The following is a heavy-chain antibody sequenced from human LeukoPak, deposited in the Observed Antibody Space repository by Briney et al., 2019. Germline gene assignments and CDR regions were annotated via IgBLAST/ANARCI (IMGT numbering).Heavy chain of an antibody. CDR3: ARTRGTMVRGATRGYYYMDV. Sequence: SETLSLTCTVSGGSISSYYWSWIRQPPGKGLEWFGYIYDSGTTNYNPSLKSRVTISVDTSKNQFSLKLSSVTAADTAVYYCARTRGTMVRGATRGYYYMDVWGKGTTVTVSS. J-gene: IGHJ6*03. D-gene: IGHD3-10*01. V-gene: IGHV4-59*01. CDR2: IYDSGTT. CDR1: GGSISSYY.